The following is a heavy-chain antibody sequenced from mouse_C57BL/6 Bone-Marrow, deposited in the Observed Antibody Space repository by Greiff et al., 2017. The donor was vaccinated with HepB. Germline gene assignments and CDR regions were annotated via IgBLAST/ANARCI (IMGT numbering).Heavy chain of an antibody. V-gene: IGHV1-64*01. CDR1: GYTFTSYW. CDR2: IHPNSGST. D-gene: IGHD1-1*01. J-gene: IGHJ1*03. CDR3: ARPGSSPSYWYFDV. Sequence: QVHVKQSGAELVKPGASVKLSCKASGYTFTSYWMHWVKQRPGQGLEWIGMIHPNSGSTNYNEKFKSKATLTVDKSSSTAYMQLSSLTSEDSAVYYCARPGSSPSYWYFDVWGTGTTVTVSS.